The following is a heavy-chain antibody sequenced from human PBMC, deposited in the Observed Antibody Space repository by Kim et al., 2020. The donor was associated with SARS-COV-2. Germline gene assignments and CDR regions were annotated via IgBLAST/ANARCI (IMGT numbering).Heavy chain of an antibody. Sequence: QKFQGRVTITADKSTSTAYMELSSLRSEDTAVYYCARGFGELSGRGAFDIWGQGTMVTVSS. V-gene: IGHV1-69*04. CDR3: ARGFGELSGRGAFDI. D-gene: IGHD3-10*01. J-gene: IGHJ3*02.